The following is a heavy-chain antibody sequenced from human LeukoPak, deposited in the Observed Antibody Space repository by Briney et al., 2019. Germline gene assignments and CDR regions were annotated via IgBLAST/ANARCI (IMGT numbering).Heavy chain of an antibody. J-gene: IGHJ4*02. V-gene: IGHV5-51*01. D-gene: IGHD3-3*01. CDR3: ARLVSSYDFWSGFYTSHFDY. Sequence: GESLKISCKASGYSVISYWIGWVRQMPGKGLEWMGIIYPGDSETRYSPSFQGQVTISADKSISIVYLQWSSLKASDTAMYYCARLVSSYDFWSGFYTSHFDYWGQGTLVTVSS. CDR1: GYSVISYW. CDR2: IYPGDSET.